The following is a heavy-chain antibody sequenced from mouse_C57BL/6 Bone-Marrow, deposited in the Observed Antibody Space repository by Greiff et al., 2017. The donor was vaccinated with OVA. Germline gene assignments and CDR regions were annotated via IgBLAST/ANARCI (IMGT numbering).Heavy chain of an antibody. V-gene: IGHV7-1*01. Sequence: EVKLVESGGGLVQSGRSLRLSCATSGFTFSDFYMEWVRQAPGKGLEWIAASRNNANDYTTEYSASVKGRFIVSRDTSQSILYLQMNALRAEDTAIYYCARAPNWDWYFDVWGTGTTVTVSS. D-gene: IGHD4-1*01. CDR2: SRNNANDYTT. J-gene: IGHJ1*03. CDR3: ARAPNWDWYFDV. CDR1: GFTFSDFY.